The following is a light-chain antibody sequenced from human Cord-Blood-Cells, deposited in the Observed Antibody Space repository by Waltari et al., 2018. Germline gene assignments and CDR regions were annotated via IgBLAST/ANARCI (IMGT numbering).Light chain of an antibody. J-gene: IGKJ1*01. V-gene: IGKV4-1*01. CDR1: QSVLYSSTNQNY. CDR2: WAS. Sequence: DIVMTQSPDSLAVALGERATINCKSSQSVLYSSTNQNYLAWYQQKPGQPPKLLMYWASTRESGVPDRFSGSGSGTDFTLTISSLQAEDVAVYYCQQYYSTPWTFGQGTNVEIK. CDR3: QQYYSTPWT.